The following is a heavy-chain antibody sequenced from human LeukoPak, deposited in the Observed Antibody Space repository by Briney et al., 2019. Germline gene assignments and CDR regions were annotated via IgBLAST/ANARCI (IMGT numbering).Heavy chain of an antibody. J-gene: IGHJ1*01. CDR3: ARDRRTWGSSGLSEYFQH. D-gene: IGHD6-6*01. CDR2: IYYSGST. Sequence: ASETLSLTCTVSGGSISSYYWSWIRQPPGKGLEWIGYIYYSGSTNYNPSLKSRVTISVDTSKNQFSLKLSSVTAADTAVYYCARDRRTWGSSGLSEYFQHWGQGTLVTVSS. CDR1: GGSISSYY. V-gene: IGHV4-59*01.